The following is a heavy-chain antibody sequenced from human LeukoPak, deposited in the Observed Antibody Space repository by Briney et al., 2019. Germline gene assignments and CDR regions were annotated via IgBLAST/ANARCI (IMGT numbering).Heavy chain of an antibody. V-gene: IGHV3-23*01. CDR2: LRGTDET. CDR1: GFSFRNYA. D-gene: IGHD3-10*01. Sequence: PGGSLRLSCAASGFSFRNYAMSWVRQAPARGPEWVSSLRGTDETFYADSVKGRFTLSRDDSRNTVYLQLNNLRVEDPAIYYCARASWVSDPDAVRWGQGTQVTVSS. CDR3: ARASWVSDPDAVR. J-gene: IGHJ4*02.